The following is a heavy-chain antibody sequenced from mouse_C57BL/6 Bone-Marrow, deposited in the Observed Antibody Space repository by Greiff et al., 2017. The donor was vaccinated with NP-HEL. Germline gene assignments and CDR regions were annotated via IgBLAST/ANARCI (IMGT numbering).Heavy chain of an antibody. D-gene: IGHD2-2*01. J-gene: IGHJ3*01. CDR3: ARVGVYGSWFAY. CDR1: GYTFTSYG. V-gene: IGHV1-81*01. Sequence: QVQLQQSGAELARPGASVKLSCKASGYTFTSYGISWVKQRTGQGLEWIGEIYPRSGNTYYNEKFKGKATLTADKSSSTAYMELRSLTSEDSAVYFCARVGVYGSWFAYWGQGTLVTVSA. CDR2: IYPRSGNT.